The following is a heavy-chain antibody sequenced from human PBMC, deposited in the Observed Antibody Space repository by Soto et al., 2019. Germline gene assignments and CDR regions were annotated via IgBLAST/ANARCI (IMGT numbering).Heavy chain of an antibody. V-gene: IGHV3-23*01. D-gene: IGHD2-2*01. J-gene: IGHJ4*02. CDR3: AKDRRSVVVPAAGHY. CDR1: GFTFSSYA. Sequence: EVQLLESGGGLVQPGGSLRLSCAASGFTFSSYAMSWVRQAPGKGLEWVSAISGSGGSTYYADSVKGRFTISRDNSKNTLYRQMNSLRAEDTAVYYCAKDRRSVVVPAAGHYWGQGTLVTVSS. CDR2: ISGSGGST.